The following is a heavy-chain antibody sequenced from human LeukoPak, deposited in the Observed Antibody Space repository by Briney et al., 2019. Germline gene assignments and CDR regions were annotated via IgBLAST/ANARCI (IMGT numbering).Heavy chain of an antibody. J-gene: IGHJ4*02. V-gene: IGHV1-2*02. Sequence: ASVKVSCKASGYTFTGYYMHWVRQAPGQGLEWMGWINPNSGGTNYAQKFQGRVTMTRDTPISTAYMELSRLRSDDTAVYYCARDRVTMVRGVTNYCFDYWGQGTLDTVSS. CDR3: ARDRVTMVRGVTNYCFDY. D-gene: IGHD3-10*01. CDR1: GYTFTGYY. CDR2: INPNSGGT.